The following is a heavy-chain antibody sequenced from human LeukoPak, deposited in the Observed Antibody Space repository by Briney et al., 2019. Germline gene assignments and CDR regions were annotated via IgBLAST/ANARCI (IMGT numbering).Heavy chain of an antibody. CDR3: ARARVEMATIFYYYYMDV. CDR2: INPNSGGT. J-gene: IGHJ6*03. D-gene: IGHD5-24*01. CDR1: GYTFTGYY. V-gene: IGHV1-2*02. Sequence: GASVKVSCKDSGYTFTGYYMHWVRQAPGQGLEWMGWINPNSGGTNYAQKFQGRVTMTRDTSISTAYMELSRLRSDDTAVYYCARARVEMATIFYYYYMDVWGKGATVTVSS.